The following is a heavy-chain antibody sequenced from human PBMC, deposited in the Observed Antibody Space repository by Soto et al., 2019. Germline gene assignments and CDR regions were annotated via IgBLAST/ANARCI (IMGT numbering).Heavy chain of an antibody. Sequence: VSVKVSCKASGYTFTGYYMHWVRQAPGQGLGWMGWINPNSGGTNYAQKFQGRVTMTRDTSISTAYMDLSRLRSDDTAVYYCARGHDPWSGSLYYGLDVWGQGTTVTVSS. CDR2: INPNSGGT. CDR1: GYTFTGYY. CDR3: ARGHDPWSGSLYYGLDV. J-gene: IGHJ6*02. V-gene: IGHV1-2*02. D-gene: IGHD3-3*01.